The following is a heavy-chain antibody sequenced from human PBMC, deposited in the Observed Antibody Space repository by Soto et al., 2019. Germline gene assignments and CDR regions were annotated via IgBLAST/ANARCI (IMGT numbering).Heavy chain of an antibody. V-gene: IGHV5-51*01. D-gene: IGHD6-13*01. CDR3: ARGGIAAAGTEDYYGMDV. Sequence: GESLKISCKGSGYSFTSYWIGWVRQMPGKGLEWMGIIYPGDSDTRYSPSFQGQVTISADKSISTAYLQWSSLKASDTAMYYCARGGIAAAGTEDYYGMDVWGQGTTVTVSS. CDR1: GYSFTSYW. J-gene: IGHJ6*02. CDR2: IYPGDSDT.